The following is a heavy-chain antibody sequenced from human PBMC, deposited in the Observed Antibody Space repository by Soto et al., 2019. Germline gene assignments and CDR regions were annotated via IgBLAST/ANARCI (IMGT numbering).Heavy chain of an antibody. J-gene: IGHJ4*02. V-gene: IGHV3-48*03. D-gene: IGHD2-15*01. CDR2: ISSSGDTV. CDR1: GFTFSTYE. Sequence: PGGSLRLSCAASGFTFSTYEMNWVRQAPGKGLEWVSYISSSGDTVYYADSVKGRFTISRDNATNSLYLQMNSLRAEDTAIYYCARVAGWSDYWGQGTLVTVSS. CDR3: ARVAGWSDY.